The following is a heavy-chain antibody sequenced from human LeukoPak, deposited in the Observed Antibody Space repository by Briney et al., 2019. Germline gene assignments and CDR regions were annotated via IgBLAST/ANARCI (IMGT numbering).Heavy chain of an antibody. CDR1: GGSFSGYY. CDR2: INHSGST. J-gene: IGHJ4*02. V-gene: IGHV4-34*01. CDR3: ARLSEMLRGPEVIYYFEH. D-gene: IGHD3-10*01. Sequence: SETLSLTCAVDGGSFSGYYWSWIRQPPGGGLEWIGAINHSGSTNNNPSLKSRVTISVDTSKNQFSLKLSSVAAAEPAVYYCARLSEMLRGPEVIYYFEHWGQGTLVTVSS.